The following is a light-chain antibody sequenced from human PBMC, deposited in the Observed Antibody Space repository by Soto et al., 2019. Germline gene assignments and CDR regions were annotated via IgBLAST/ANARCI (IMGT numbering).Light chain of an antibody. J-gene: IGKJ2*01. CDR1: QSVSSSY. Sequence: EIVLTQSPGTLSLSPGERATLSCRAGQSVSSSYLAWYQQKPGQAPTLLIYGASSRATGIPDRFSGSGSGTDFTLTISRLEPEDFAVYYCQHYGSSPYTFGQGTKLEI. V-gene: IGKV3-20*01. CDR3: QHYGSSPYT. CDR2: GAS.